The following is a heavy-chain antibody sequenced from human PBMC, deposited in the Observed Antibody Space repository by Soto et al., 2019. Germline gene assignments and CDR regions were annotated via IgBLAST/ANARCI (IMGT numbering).Heavy chain of an antibody. V-gene: IGHV4-59*08. J-gene: IGHJ4*02. CDR2: IYYSGST. D-gene: IGHD3-10*01. CDR3: ASTSYGSGSYYK. Sequence: SETLSLTCTVSGGSISSYYWSWIRQPPGKGLEWIGYIYYSGSTNYNPSLKSRVTISVDTSKNQFSLKLSSVTAADTAVYYCASTSYGSGSYYKWGQGTLVTVSS. CDR1: GGSISSYY.